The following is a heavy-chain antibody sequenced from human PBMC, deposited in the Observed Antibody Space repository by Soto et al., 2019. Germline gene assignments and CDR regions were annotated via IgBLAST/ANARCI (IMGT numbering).Heavy chain of an antibody. J-gene: IGHJ3*02. V-gene: IGHV3-49*03. CDR3: TRDLAMIVVVVGRVSAFDI. Sequence: QPGGSLRLSCTASGFTFGDYAMSWFRQAPGKGLEWVGFIRSKAYGGTTEYAASVKGRFTISRDDSKSIAYLQMNSLKTEDTAVYYCTRDLAMIVVVVGRVSAFDIWGQGTMVTVSS. D-gene: IGHD3-22*01. CDR1: GFTFGDYA. CDR2: IRSKAYGGTT.